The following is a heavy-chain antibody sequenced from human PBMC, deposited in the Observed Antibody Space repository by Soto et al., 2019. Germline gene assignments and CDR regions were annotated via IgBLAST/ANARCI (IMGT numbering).Heavy chain of an antibody. J-gene: IGHJ4*02. CDR3: ARLALVTPIFDN. Sequence: QLQLQESGSGLVKPSQTLSLTCAVSGGSISSGGYSWSWIRQPPGKGLVWIGYVYHSGNPYYNPSLKCRDTISLYRSKNQSALELGSVTASDAAVYYGARLALVTPIFDNWGKGTLVTASS. CDR2: VYHSGNP. D-gene: IGHD2-21*02. V-gene: IGHV4-30-2*01. CDR1: GGSISSGGYS.